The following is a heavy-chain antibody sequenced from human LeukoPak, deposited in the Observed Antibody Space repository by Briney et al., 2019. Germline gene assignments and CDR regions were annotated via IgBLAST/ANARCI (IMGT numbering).Heavy chain of an antibody. J-gene: IGHJ4*02. Sequence: SVKVSCKASGGTFSSYAISWVRQAPGQGLEWMGGIIPIFGTANYAQKFQGRVTITTDESTSTAYMELSSLRSEDTVVYYCARGRSGDYYPFDYWGQGTLVTVSS. CDR3: ARGRSGDYYPFDY. CDR1: GGTFSSYA. V-gene: IGHV1-69*05. CDR2: IIPIFGTA. D-gene: IGHD4-17*01.